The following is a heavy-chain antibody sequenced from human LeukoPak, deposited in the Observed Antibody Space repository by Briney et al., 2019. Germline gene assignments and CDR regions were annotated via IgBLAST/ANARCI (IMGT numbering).Heavy chain of an antibody. CDR3: ARARGYLTGYYFDY. CDR2: ISSSGGST. J-gene: IGHJ4*02. CDR1: GFTFSSYA. D-gene: IGHD3-9*01. V-gene: IGHV3-23*01. Sequence: PGGSLRLSCAASGFTFSSYAMSWVRQAPGKGLEWVSAISSSGGSTYYADSVKGRFTISRDNSKNTLYLQMNSLRAEDTAIYYCARARGYLTGYYFDYWGQGTLVTVSS.